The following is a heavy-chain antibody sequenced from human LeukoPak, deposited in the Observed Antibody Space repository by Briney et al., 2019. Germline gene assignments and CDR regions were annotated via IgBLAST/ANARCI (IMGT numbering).Heavy chain of an antibody. CDR2: IYNSGTT. J-gene: IGHJ4*02. CDR3: ARLSGSYFGFDY. CDR1: GGSIRNSSFY. V-gene: IGHV4-39*01. Sequence: SETLSLTCAVSGGSIRNSSFYWGWIRQPPGKGLEWIASIYNSGTTYYNPSIKSRITIFVDTSKNQVSLKLGSVTAADTAVYYCARLSGSYFGFDYWGQGTLVTVSS. D-gene: IGHD1-26*01.